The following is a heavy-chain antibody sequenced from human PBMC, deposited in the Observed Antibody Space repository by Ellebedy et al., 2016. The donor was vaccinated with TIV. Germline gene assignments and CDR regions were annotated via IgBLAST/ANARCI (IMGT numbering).Heavy chain of an antibody. CDR1: AYSLTNYW. Sequence: GESLKISCKGSAYSLTNYWIGWVRQMPGKGLEWMGSIYPGDSDTRYSPSFQGQVTISADKSINTAYLQLSSLKASDTAMYYCATGLTGEAQAGWGQGTLVTVSS. V-gene: IGHV5-51*01. J-gene: IGHJ4*02. D-gene: IGHD3-9*01. CDR3: ATGLTGEAQAG. CDR2: IYPGDSDT.